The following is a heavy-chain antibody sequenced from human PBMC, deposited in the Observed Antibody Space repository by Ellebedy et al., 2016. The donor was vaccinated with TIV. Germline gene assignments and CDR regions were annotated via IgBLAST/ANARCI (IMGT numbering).Heavy chain of an antibody. V-gene: IGHV3-74*01. CDR3: ARGARLLWFGECPDY. J-gene: IGHJ4*02. CDR2: INSDGSST. D-gene: IGHD3-10*01. CDR1: GFTFSSYW. Sequence: GGSLRLSCAASGFTFSSYWMHWVRQAPGKGLVWVSRINSDGSSTSYADSVKGRFTISRDNAKNSLYLQMNSLRAEDTAVYYCARGARLLWFGECPDYWGQGTLVTVSS.